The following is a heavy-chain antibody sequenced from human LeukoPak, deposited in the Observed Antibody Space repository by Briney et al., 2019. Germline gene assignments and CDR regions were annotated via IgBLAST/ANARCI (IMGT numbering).Heavy chain of an antibody. CDR3: ANDLGWIQLNLG. Sequence: PGRSLRLSCAASGFTFDDYAMHWVRQAPGKGLEWVSGISWNSGSIGYADSVKGRFTISRDNAKNSLYLQMNSLRAEDTALYYCANDLGWIQLNLGRGQGTLVTVSS. CDR2: ISWNSGSI. D-gene: IGHD5-18*01. CDR1: GFTFDDYA. V-gene: IGHV3-9*01. J-gene: IGHJ4*02.